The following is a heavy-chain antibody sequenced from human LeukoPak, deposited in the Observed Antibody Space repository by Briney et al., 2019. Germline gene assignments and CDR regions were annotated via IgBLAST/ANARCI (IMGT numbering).Heavy chain of an antibody. CDR3: ARGSGTSWFDY. CDR1: GYTFTGNY. CDR2: INPRIGGT. Sequence: GASVKVSRKASGYTFTGNYMHWVRQAPGPGLEWMGWINPRIGGTNYAQKFQGRVTMTRDTSISTAYMELSSLRFDDTALYYCARGSGTSWFDYWGQGTLVTVSS. V-gene: IGHV1-2*02. J-gene: IGHJ4*02. D-gene: IGHD2-2*01.